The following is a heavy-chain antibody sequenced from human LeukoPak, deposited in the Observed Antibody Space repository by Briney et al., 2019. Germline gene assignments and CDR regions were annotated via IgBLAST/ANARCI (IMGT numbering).Heavy chain of an antibody. V-gene: IGHV3-53*01. Sequence: GGSLRLSCAASGFTVSSNYTNWVRQAPGKGLEWVSIIYSGGSTYYADSVKGRFTISRDNSKNTLYLQMNSLRAEDTAVYYCAAQTTFSYYFDYWGQGTLVTVSS. CDR1: GFTVSSNY. CDR3: AAQTTFSYYFDY. CDR2: IYSGGST. D-gene: IGHD2/OR15-2a*01. J-gene: IGHJ4*02.